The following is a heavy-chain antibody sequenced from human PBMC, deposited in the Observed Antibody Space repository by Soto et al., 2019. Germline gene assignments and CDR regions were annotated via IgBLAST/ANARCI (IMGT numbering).Heavy chain of an antibody. CDR1: GYTFTSYA. CDR2: INAGNGNT. Sequence: ASVKVSCKASGYTFTSYAMHWVRQAPGQRLEWMGWINAGNGNTKYSQKFQGRVTITRDTSASTAYMELSSLRSEDTAVYYCARNLMDYDILTGYYMAYYSDYWGHGALVTVS. J-gene: IGHJ4*01. V-gene: IGHV1-3*01. CDR3: ARNLMDYDILTGYYMAYYSDY. D-gene: IGHD3-9*01.